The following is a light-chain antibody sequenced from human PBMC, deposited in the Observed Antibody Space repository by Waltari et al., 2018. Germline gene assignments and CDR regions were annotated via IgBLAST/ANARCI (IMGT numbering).Light chain of an antibody. V-gene: IGKV3-20*01. CDR3: QQYGNSPRT. CDR1: ETIGNSY. J-gene: IGKJ1*01. CDR2: GAS. Sequence: EIVLTQSPGTLTFSPGERATLSCRASETIGNSYLAWYQQSPSQAPRLLIYGASNRATGRPDWFSGSVSATDFTLSISGLEPEAFALYYCQQYGNSPRTFGEGSKVEIK.